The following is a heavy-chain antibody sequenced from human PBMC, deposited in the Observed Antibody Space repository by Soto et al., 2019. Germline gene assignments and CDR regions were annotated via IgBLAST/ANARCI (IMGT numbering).Heavy chain of an antibody. J-gene: IGHJ4*02. CDR1: GYTFTSYA. V-gene: IGHV1-3*01. D-gene: IGHD3-3*01. Sequence: QVQLVQSGAEVKKPGASVKVSCKASGYTFTSYAMHWVRQAPGQRLERMGWINAGNGNTKYSQKLQGRVTITRDTSASTAYMELSSLRSEDTAVYYCARSAGTIFGVVKRDFDYWGQGTLVTVSS. CDR2: INAGNGNT. CDR3: ARSAGTIFGVVKRDFDY.